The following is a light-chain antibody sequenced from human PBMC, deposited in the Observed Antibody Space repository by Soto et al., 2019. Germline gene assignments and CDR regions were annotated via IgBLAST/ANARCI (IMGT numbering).Light chain of an antibody. V-gene: IGKV3-20*01. CDR3: HQYGGSLPYT. J-gene: IGKJ2*01. CDR2: AAS. Sequence: EIVLTQSPDTLSLSPRERATLSCRASQSVSSSDLAWHQQKPGQAPRLLIYAASNRATGTPDRFSGSGSGTDFTLTISRLEPEDFAVYYCHQYGGSLPYTFGQGTKLEIK. CDR1: QSVSSSD.